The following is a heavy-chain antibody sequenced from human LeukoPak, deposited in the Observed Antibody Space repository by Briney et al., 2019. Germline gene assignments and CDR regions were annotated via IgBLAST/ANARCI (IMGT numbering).Heavy chain of an antibody. CDR2: ISGSGGST. Sequence: GGSLRLSCAASGFTFSSYAMSWVRQAPGKGLEWVSAISGSGGSTYYADSVKGRFTISRDNSKNTLYLQMNSLRAEDTAVYYCAKDKFVGAYDILTGYLNYYYYGMDVWGQGTLVTVSS. CDR3: AKDKFVGAYDILTGYLNYYYYGMDV. J-gene: IGHJ6*02. D-gene: IGHD3-9*01. V-gene: IGHV3-23*01. CDR1: GFTFSSYA.